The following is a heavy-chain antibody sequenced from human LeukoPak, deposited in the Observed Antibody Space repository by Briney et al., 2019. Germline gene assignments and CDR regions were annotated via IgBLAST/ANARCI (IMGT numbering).Heavy chain of an antibody. CDR2: IIPIFGTA. Sequence: ASVKASCKAPGATFSSYAISWGRQPPGQGLEWMGGIIPIFGTANYAQKFQGRVTITADESTSTAYMELSSLRSEDTAVYYCASTVTTLKKLGEFDYWGQGTLVTVSS. V-gene: IGHV1-69*01. D-gene: IGHD4-17*01. CDR3: ASTVTTLKKLGEFDY. J-gene: IGHJ4*02. CDR1: GATFSSYA.